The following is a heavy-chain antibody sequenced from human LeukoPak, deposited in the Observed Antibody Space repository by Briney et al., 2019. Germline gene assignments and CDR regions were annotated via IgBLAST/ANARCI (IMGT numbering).Heavy chain of an antibody. J-gene: IGHJ4*02. Sequence: GGSLRLSCAASGLTFSSYAMSWVRQAPGKGLERVSGISGSGGSTYYADSVKGRFTISRDNSKNTLHLQMNSLRADDTAAYYCAKDTSLLWFGESDYWGQGTLVTVSS. CDR3: AKDTSLLWFGESDY. V-gene: IGHV3-23*01. D-gene: IGHD3-10*01. CDR1: GLTFSSYA. CDR2: ISGSGGST.